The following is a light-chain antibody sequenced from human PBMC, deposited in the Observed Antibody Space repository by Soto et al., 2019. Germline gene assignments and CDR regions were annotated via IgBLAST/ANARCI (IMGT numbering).Light chain of an antibody. Sequence: DIQMTQSPSSLSASVGDRVTITCRASESISRHLNWYQQKPGKAPKLLIYAASSLQNGVPSRFSGGGSGTDFTLTCSNLQPEDVATYYCQQSYSTLSITFGQGTRLEIK. CDR1: ESISRH. J-gene: IGKJ5*01. CDR2: AAS. V-gene: IGKV1-39*01. CDR3: QQSYSTLSIT.